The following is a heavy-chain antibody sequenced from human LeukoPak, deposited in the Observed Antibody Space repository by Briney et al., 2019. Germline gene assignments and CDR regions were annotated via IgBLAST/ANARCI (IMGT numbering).Heavy chain of an antibody. CDR1: GGSISSYY. Sequence: SETLSLTCTVSGGSISSYYWSWIRQPPGKGLEWIGYIYYSGSTNYNPSLKSRVTISVDTSKNQFSLKLSSVAAADTAVYYCARSRNYDFWSGHGWFDPWGQGTLVTVSS. CDR3: ARSRNYDFWSGHGWFDP. V-gene: IGHV4-59*01. D-gene: IGHD3-3*01. CDR2: IYYSGST. J-gene: IGHJ5*02.